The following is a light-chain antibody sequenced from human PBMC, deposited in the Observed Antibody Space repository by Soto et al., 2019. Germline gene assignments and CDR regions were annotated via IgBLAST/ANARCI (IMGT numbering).Light chain of an antibody. V-gene: IGKV1-5*01. CDR2: DAS. Sequence: DIQMTQSPSTLSASIGDRVTITCRASQSISGWLAWYQQKPGKAPKLLIYDASNLESGVPSRFSGSGTGTEFTLTISSLQPDDFATYYCQQYSRYSSFTFGQGNNLEIK. CDR1: QSISGW. J-gene: IGKJ2*01. CDR3: QQYSRYSSFT.